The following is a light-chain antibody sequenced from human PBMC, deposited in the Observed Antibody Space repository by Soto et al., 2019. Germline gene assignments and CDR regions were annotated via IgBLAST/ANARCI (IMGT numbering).Light chain of an antibody. V-gene: IGKV3-20*01. CDR1: QSIYINS. CDR3: QQYGDSPFA. J-gene: IGKJ3*01. Sequence: EIVLTQYPGTLSLSPGERATLSCRASQSIYINSLAWYQHKRGQAPRLLIYAATVRATAVPDRFNGSGSGTDFARTISRLEPEDSAMYYCQQYGDSPFAFGPGTNLDVK. CDR2: AAT.